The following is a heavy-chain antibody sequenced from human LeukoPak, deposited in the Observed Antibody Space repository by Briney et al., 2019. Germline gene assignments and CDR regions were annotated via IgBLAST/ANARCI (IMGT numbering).Heavy chain of an antibody. Sequence: PGGSLRLSCAASGFTFRRYSMHWVRQAPGKGLEWVSTISSGSDYIYYADSVRGRFTISRDNFRNSVFLEVNSLRAEDTAIYYCARDLSLAMPGGFDYWGQGILVTVSS. CDR1: GFTFRRYS. CDR2: ISSGSDYI. D-gene: IGHD1-26*01. CDR3: ARDLSLAMPGGFDY. V-gene: IGHV3-21*01. J-gene: IGHJ4*02.